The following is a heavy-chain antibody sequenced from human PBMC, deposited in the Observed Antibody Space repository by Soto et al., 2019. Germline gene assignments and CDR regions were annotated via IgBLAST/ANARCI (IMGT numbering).Heavy chain of an antibody. V-gene: IGHV3-53*01. J-gene: IGHJ3*01. CDR2: IYSGGST. Sequence: EVQLVESGGGLIQPGGSLRLSCAGSGFIVSSYYMSWVHQAPGKGLEWISVIYSGGSTYYADSVKGRFTISRDNSENTLYLQRNSLRAEDTAVYYCAKSGGNGWFADAFDVWGQGTMVTVSS. D-gene: IGHD6-19*01. CDR3: AKSGGNGWFADAFDV. CDR1: GFIVSSYY.